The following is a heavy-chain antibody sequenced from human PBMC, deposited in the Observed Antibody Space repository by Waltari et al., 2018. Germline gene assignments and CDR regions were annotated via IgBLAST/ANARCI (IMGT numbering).Heavy chain of an antibody. D-gene: IGHD2-15*01. J-gene: IGHJ4*02. CDR2: VNHSGKS. CDR1: SNSIRSTCC. CDR3: ASDRGVRLYLNS. Sequence: QVQLRESGPGMVQPSGTLSLTCDISSNSIRSTCCWSWFRQLPGNGLEWIGQVNHSGKSISIPSLESRVTISEDTSKNQFYLNLYSVTAADTAIYYCASDRGVRLYLNSWGQGILVTVSS. V-gene: IGHV4-4*02.